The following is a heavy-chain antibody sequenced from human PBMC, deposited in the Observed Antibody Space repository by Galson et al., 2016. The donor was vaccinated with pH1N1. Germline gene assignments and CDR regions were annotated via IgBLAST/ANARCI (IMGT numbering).Heavy chain of an antibody. CDR2: TYYRSKWYN. D-gene: IGHD6-13*01. Sequence: CAISGDSVSSHSAAWNWIRQSPSRGLEWLERTYYRSKWYNDYAVSVKSRITINPDTSKNQFSLQLNSVTPEDTAVYYCARDGIAAAGIRRDQYYFDYWGQGTLVTVSS. CDR1: GDSVSSHSAA. V-gene: IGHV6-1*01. CDR3: ARDGIAAAGIRRDQYYFDY. J-gene: IGHJ4*02.